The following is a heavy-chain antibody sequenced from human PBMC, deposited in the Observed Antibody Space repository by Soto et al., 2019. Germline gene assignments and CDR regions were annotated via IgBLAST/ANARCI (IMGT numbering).Heavy chain of an antibody. J-gene: IGHJ4*02. CDR2: IIPIFGTA. CDR1: GGTFSSYA. D-gene: IGHD6-6*01. V-gene: IGHV1-69*12. Sequence: QVQLVQSGAEVKKPGSSVKVSCKASGGTFSSYAISWVREAPGQGLEWMGGIIPIFGTANYAQKFQGRVXIXAXASTSTAYMELSSLRSEDTAVYYCAIRNRIAARLDYWGQGTLVTVSS. CDR3: AIRNRIAARLDY.